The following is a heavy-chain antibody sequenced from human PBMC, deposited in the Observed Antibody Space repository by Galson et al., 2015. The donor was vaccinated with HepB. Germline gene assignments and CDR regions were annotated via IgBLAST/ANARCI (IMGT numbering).Heavy chain of an antibody. J-gene: IGHJ5*02. CDR3: ARATLGWFDP. CDR2: ISSSGSSTM. CDR1: GSTFIDYY. V-gene: IGHV3-11*01. D-gene: IGHD2/OR15-2a*01. Sequence: SLRLSCAASGSTFIDYYMSWIRQAPGKGLEWVSSISSSGSSTMFYADSVKGRFTISRDNAKNSLYLQMASLRAEDTAVYYCARATLGWFDPWGQGTLVTVSS.